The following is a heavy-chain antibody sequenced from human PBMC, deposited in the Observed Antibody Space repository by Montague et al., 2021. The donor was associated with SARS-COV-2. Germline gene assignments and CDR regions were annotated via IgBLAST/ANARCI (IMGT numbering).Heavy chain of an antibody. V-gene: IGHV4-39*01. D-gene: IGHD4-17*01. J-gene: IGHJ4*02. Sequence: SETLSLTCTVSGGSVSRISSHWGWIRQPPGKGLEYIGSFYYAGGTQYNPSLKSRVTISVDTSNDQFSLKMNSVSAADTAVYFCARLYGSSFDYWGPGTLVTVSS. CDR2: FYYAGGT. CDR3: ARLYGSSFDY. CDR1: GGSVSRISSH.